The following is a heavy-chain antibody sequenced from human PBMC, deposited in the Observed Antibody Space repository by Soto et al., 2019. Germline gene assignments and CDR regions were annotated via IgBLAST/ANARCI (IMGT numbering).Heavy chain of an antibody. CDR3: ARGLVYRTSNCSSTSCLEYYYYYGMDV. J-gene: IGHJ6*02. V-gene: IGHV4-34*01. CDR2: INHSGST. CDR1: GGSFSGYY. Sequence: ASETLSLTCAVYGGSFSGYYWSWIRQPPGKGLEWIGEINHSGSTNYNPSLKSRVTISVDTSKNQFSLKLSSVTAADTAVYYCARGLVYRTSNCSSTSCLEYYYYYGMDVWGQGTTVTVSS. D-gene: IGHD2-2*01.